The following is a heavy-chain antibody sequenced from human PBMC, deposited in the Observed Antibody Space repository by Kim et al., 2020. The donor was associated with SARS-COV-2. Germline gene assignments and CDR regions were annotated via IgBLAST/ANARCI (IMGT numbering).Heavy chain of an antibody. D-gene: IGHD3-22*01. V-gene: IGHV3-30-3*01. Sequence: GGSLRLSCAASGFTFSSYAMHWVRQAPGKGLEWVAVISYDGSNKYYADSVKGRFTISRDNSKNTLYLQMNSLRAEDTAVYYCARDRNYYDSSGYYYPRYYYHCGMDVWGQGTTVPVSS. CDR1: GFTFSSYA. J-gene: IGHJ6*02. CDR3: ARDRNYYDSSGYYYPRYYYHCGMDV. CDR2: ISYDGSNK.